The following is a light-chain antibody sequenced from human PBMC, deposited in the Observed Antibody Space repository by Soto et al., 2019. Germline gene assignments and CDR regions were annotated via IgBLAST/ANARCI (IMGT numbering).Light chain of an antibody. Sequence: QSVLTQPPSVSGAPGQRVTISCTGSSSNIGAGYDVHWYQQLPGTAPKLLIYGNSNRPSGVPDRFSGSKSGTSAFLAITGLQAEDEADYYCQSYDSSLSVIFGTGTKVTVL. CDR3: QSYDSSLSVI. CDR1: SSNIGAGYD. J-gene: IGLJ1*01. V-gene: IGLV1-40*01. CDR2: GNS.